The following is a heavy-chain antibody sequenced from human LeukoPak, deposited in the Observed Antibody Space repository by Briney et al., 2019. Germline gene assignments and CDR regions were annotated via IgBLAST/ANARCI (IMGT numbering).Heavy chain of an antibody. D-gene: IGHD4-11*01. CDR1: GFTFSSYN. CDR3: ARDYGNHGEYFDY. J-gene: IGHJ4*02. CDR2: ISSSTSTI. V-gene: IGHV3-48*02. Sequence: GGSLRLSCAASGFTFSSYNMNWVRQAPGKGLEWISYISSSTSTIHYADSVKGRFTISRDNAKNSLYLQMNSLRDEDTAVYYYARDYGNHGEYFDYWGQGTLVTVSS.